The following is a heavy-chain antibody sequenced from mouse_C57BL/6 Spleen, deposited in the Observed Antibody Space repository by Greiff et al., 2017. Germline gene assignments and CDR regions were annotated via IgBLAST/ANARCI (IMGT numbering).Heavy chain of an antibody. Sequence: EVKLVESGEGLVKPGGSLKLSCAASGFTFSSYAMSWVRQTPEKRLEWVAYISSGGDYIYYADTVKGRFTISRDNARNTLYLQMSSLKSEDTAMYYCTRGGIYYGNYFYFDYWGQGTTLTVSS. CDR3: TRGGIYYGNYFYFDY. D-gene: IGHD2-1*01. V-gene: IGHV5-9-1*02. CDR1: GFTFSSYA. J-gene: IGHJ2*01. CDR2: ISSGGDYI.